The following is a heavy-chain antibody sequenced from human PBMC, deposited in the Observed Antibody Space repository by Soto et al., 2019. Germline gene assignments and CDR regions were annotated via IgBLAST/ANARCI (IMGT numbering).Heavy chain of an antibody. D-gene: IGHD6-19*01. V-gene: IGHV1-3*05. CDR2: INAGNGNT. Sequence: QVQLVQSGAEEKKPGASVKVSCKASGYTFTSYAMHWVRQAPGQRLEWMGWINAGNGNTKYSQKFQGRVTITRDTSASTAYMELSSLRSEDTAVYYCARRTGSSGGFDYWGQGTLVTVSS. CDR3: ARRTGSSGGFDY. CDR1: GYTFTSYA. J-gene: IGHJ4*02.